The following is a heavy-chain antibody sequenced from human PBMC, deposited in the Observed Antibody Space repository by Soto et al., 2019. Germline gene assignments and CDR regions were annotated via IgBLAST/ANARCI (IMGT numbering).Heavy chain of an antibody. CDR1: GDTFTSSY. Sequence: ASVKVSCKASGDTFTSSYMHSVRQAPGQGLEWMGIINPSGGSTSYAQKFQGRVTMTRDTSTSTVYMELSSLRPDDTAVYYCARTWYSSGWYQSWGQGTLVTVSA. CDR3: ARTWYSSGWYQS. D-gene: IGHD6-19*01. V-gene: IGHV1-46*01. J-gene: IGHJ4*02. CDR2: INPSGGST.